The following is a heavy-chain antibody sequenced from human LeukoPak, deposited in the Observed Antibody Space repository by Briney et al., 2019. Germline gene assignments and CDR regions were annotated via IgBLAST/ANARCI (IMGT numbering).Heavy chain of an antibody. J-gene: IGHJ3*02. D-gene: IGHD5-24*01. CDR3: ARGRDGYNLVDAFDI. CDR1: GFTFSSYA. Sequence: PGGSLRLSCAASGFTFSSYAMNWVRQAPGKGLEWVSSISSSSIYIYYADSLKGRFTISRDNAKKSLYLQMNSLRAEDTAVYYCARGRDGYNLVDAFDIWGQGIMVTVSS. V-gene: IGHV3-21*01. CDR2: ISSSSIYI.